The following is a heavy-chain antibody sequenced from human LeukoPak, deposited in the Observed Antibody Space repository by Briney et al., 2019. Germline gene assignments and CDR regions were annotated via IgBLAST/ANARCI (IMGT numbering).Heavy chain of an antibody. V-gene: IGHV3-30*02. CDR3: AKAADNFDI. CDR2: IPFDGSRQ. D-gene: IGHD3-9*01. CDR1: GITLSSHG. Sequence: GGSLRLSREASGITLSSHGMHWVRQAPGKGLEWMAFIPFDGSRQYYADSVKGRFIISRDNSKQTLYLQINNLRAEDTAVYYCAKAADNFDIWGQGTMVTVSS. J-gene: IGHJ3*02.